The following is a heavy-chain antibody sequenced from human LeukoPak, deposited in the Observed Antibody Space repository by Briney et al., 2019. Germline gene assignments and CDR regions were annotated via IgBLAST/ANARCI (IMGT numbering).Heavy chain of an antibody. CDR2: IYTAGGT. CDR1: GVTVSSHY. D-gene: IGHD2-15*01. J-gene: IGHJ4*02. CDR3: ARVQGSGLPRWY. Sequence: PGGSVRLSCAASGVTVSSHYMTWVRQAPGKGLEWVSVIYTAGGTFYADSVKGRFTISRDNSENTLYLQMNSLRVEDTAVYYCARVQGSGLPRWYWGQGTLVTVS. V-gene: IGHV3-66*01.